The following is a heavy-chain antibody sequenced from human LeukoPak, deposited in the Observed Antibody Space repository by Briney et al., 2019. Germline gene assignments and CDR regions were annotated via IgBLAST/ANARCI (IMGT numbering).Heavy chain of an antibody. J-gene: IGHJ3*02. CDR3: ARWSTELGSAFDI. Sequence: PGGSLRLSCAASGFTFSSYSMNWVRQAPGKGLEWVSYISSSGSTIYYADSVKGRFTISRDNAKNSLYLQMNSLRAEDTAVYYCARWSTELGSAFDIWGQGTMVTVSS. CDR2: ISSSGSTI. D-gene: IGHD1-26*01. V-gene: IGHV3-48*04. CDR1: GFTFSSYS.